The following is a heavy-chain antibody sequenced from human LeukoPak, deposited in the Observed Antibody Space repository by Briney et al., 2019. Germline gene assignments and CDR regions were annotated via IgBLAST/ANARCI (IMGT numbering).Heavy chain of an antibody. J-gene: IGHJ3*02. D-gene: IGHD5-24*01. CDR2: ISYDGSNK. CDR1: GFTFSSYA. CDR3: AREGPEMPYDALDI. V-gene: IGHV3-30-3*01. Sequence: GGSLRLSCAASGFTFSSYAMHWVRQAPGKGLEWVAVISYDGSNKYYADSVKGRFTISRDNSKNTLYLQMSSLRAEDTAVYYCAREGPEMPYDALDIWGQGTMVTVSS.